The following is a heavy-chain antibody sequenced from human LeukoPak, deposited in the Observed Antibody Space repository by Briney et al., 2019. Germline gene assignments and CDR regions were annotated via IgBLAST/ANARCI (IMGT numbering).Heavy chain of an antibody. CDR1: GFTFSSYG. CDR3: ARRPGIAAAGRVYYGMDV. J-gene: IGHJ6*02. CDR2: IWYDGSNK. Sequence: GRSLRLSCAASGFTFSSYGMHWVRQAPGKGLEWVAVIWYDGSNKYYADSVKGRFTISRDNSKNTLYLQMSSLRAEDTAVYYCARRPGIAAAGRVYYGMDVWGQGTTVTVSS. D-gene: IGHD6-13*01. V-gene: IGHV3-33*01.